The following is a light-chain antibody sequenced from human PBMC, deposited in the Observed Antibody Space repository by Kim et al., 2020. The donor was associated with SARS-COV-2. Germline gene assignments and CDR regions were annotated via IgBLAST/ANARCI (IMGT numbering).Light chain of an antibody. CDR3: QQYDSRPWT. Sequence: DIQMTQSPSSLSASVGDRVTITCQASQDIRNYLNWYQQKPGKAPKLLIYDASNLETGVPSTFSGSGSGTDFAFTISSLQPEDIATYYCQQYDSRPWTFGQGTKVDIK. J-gene: IGKJ1*01. CDR1: QDIRNY. V-gene: IGKV1-33*01. CDR2: DAS.